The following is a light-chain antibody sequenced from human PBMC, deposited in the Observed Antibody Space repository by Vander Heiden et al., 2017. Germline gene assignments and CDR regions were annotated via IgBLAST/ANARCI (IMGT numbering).Light chain of an antibody. CDR2: GVS. J-gene: IGLJ2*01. CDR1: SSDVGGYDY. Sequence: QSALTQPASVSGSPGQSITISCTGTSSDVGGYDYVSWYQHHPGKAPKLMIYGVSNRPPGVSNRFSGSKSGNTASLTISGLQAEDEADYYCSSYSTSGTLVVFGGGTKLTVL. V-gene: IGLV2-14*03. CDR3: SSYSTSGTLVV.